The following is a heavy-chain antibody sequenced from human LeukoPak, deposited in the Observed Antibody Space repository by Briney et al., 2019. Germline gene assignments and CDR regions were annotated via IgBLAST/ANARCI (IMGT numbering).Heavy chain of an antibody. CDR1: GFIFSNHA. CDR3: ARDPAVAGKGS. J-gene: IGHJ4*02. D-gene: IGHD6-19*01. CDR2: ISYDGSNK. Sequence: GGSLRLSCAATGFIFSNHAMHWVRQAPGKGLEWVAVISYDGSNKYYADSVKGRFTISRDNSKNTLYLQMNSLRAEDTAVYYCARDPAVAGKGSWGQGTLVTVSS. V-gene: IGHV3-30-3*01.